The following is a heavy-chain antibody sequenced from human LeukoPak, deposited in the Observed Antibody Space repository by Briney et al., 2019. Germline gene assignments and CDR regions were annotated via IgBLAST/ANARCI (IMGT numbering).Heavy chain of an antibody. D-gene: IGHD2-15*01. CDR1: GGSIGSYY. V-gene: IGHV4-59*01. CDR2: IYYSGST. CDR3: ARAQYCSGGSCYFNY. Sequence: PSETLSLTCTVSGGSIGSYYWSWIRQPPGKGLEWIGYIYYSGSTNYNPSLKSRVTISVDTSKNQFSLKLSSVTAADTAVYYCARAQYCSGGSCYFNYWGQGTLVAVSS. J-gene: IGHJ4*02.